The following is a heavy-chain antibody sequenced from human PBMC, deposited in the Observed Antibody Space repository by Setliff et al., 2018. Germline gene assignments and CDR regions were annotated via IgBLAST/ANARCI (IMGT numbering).Heavy chain of an antibody. J-gene: IGHJ6*01. CDR1: GYTFTSYD. D-gene: IGHD2-2*01. Sequence: ASVKVSCKASGYTFTSYDINWVRQATGQGLEWMGWISAYNGNTNYAQRFQGRVTMTTDTSTSTAYMELRSLRSDDTAVYYCARDRGYCSRCSHYNRYSQSTPAPSLGAGGSSPSSNYY. CDR3: ARDRGYCSRCSHYNRYSQSTPAPSLGAGGSSPSSNYY. V-gene: IGHV1-18*01. CDR2: ISAYNGNT.